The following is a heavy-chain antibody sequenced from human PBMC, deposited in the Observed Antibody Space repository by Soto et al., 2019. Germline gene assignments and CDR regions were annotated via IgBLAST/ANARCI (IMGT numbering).Heavy chain of an antibody. Sequence: PGGSLRLSCAASGFTFSDYYMSWIRQAPGKGLDWVSYISSSSNYRNYADSVKDRFTISRDNARNSLYLQMNSLRAEDTAVYYCARGMGAAAGVQHWGQGTLVTVSS. CDR3: ARGMGAAAGVQH. CDR2: ISSSSNYR. J-gene: IGHJ1*01. V-gene: IGHV3-11*06. D-gene: IGHD6-13*01. CDR1: GFTFSDYY.